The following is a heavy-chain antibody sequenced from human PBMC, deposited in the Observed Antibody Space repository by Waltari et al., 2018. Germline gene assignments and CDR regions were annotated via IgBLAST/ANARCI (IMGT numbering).Heavy chain of an antibody. CDR3: ARLAPRTYRSPVPGRHYYYGMDV. D-gene: IGHD3-10*01. CDR1: GFRFSNYW. J-gene: IGHJ6*02. Sequence: GESGGGLVQPGDSLRLSCAASGFRFSNYWMNWVRQAPGKGLVWVARISNDETTLTYADSVKGRFTISRDNAKNTVYLQMKRLRADDTAVYYCARLAPRTYRSPVPGRHYYYGMDVWGQGTTVTVSS. V-gene: IGHV3-74*03. CDR2: ISNDETTL.